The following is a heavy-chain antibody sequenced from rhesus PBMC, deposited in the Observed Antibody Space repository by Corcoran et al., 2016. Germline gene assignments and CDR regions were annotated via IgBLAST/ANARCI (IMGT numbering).Heavy chain of an antibody. Sequence: QVQLQESGPGLVKPSETLSLTCAVSGGSVSSSNWWSWIRAPPGKGLGWIGYISGSSGSTYYNPSLRGRVTLSVDTSKNQLSLKLSSVTAADTAVYYCASGYYNSLDVWGRGVLVTVSS. CDR1: GGSVSSSNW. D-gene: IGHD3-28*01. CDR2: ISGSSGST. CDR3: ASGYYNSLDV. V-gene: IGHV4-65*01. J-gene: IGHJ5-2*02.